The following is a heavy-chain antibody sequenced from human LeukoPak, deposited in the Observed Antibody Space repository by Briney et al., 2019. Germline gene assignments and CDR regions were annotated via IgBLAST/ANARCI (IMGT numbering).Heavy chain of an antibody. CDR1: GGSISSSSYY. CDR3: ARPSYYDILTGYTKDY. V-gene: IGHV4-39*01. J-gene: IGHJ4*02. CDR2: IYYSGST. D-gene: IGHD3-9*01. Sequence: SETLSLTCTVSGGSISSSSYYWGWIRQPPGKGLEWIGSIYYSGSTYYNPSLKSRVTISVDTSKNQFSLKLGSVTAADTAVYYCARPSYYDILTGYTKDYWGQGTLVTVSS.